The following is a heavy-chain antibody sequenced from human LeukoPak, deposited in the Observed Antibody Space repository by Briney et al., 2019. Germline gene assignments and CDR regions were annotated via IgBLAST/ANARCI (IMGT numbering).Heavy chain of an antibody. CDR3: ARSGDGYNRFDY. CDR1: GGSISSSSYY. Sequence: SETLSLTCTVSGGSISSSSYYWSWIRQPPGKGLEWIGYIYYSGSTNYNPSLKSRVTISVDTSKNQFSLKLSSVTAADTAVYYCARSGDGYNRFDYWGQGTLVTVSS. CDR2: IYYSGST. J-gene: IGHJ4*02. V-gene: IGHV4-61*05. D-gene: IGHD5-24*01.